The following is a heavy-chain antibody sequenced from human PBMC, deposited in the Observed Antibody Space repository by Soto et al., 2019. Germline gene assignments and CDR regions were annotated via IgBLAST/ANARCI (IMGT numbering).Heavy chain of an antibody. CDR1: GFTFSSYS. CDR2: ISSSSSYI. CDR3: ARAPYYYESSGYWAY. D-gene: IGHD3-22*01. V-gene: IGHV3-21*01. Sequence: EVQLVESGGGLVKPGGSLRLSCAASGFTFSSYSMNWVRQAPGKGLEWFSSISSSSSYIYYADSVKGRFTISRDNAKNSLYLPLNSLRAEDTAVYYCARAPYYYESSGYWAYWGQGTLVTVYS. J-gene: IGHJ4*02.